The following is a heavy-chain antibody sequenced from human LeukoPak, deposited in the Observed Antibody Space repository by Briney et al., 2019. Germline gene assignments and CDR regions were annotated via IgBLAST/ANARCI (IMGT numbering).Heavy chain of an antibody. CDR2: ISSSGSTI. V-gene: IGHV3-11*01. CDR1: GFTFSDYY. D-gene: IGHD3-22*01. CDR3: ARDFYYDSKYFDL. J-gene: IGHJ2*01. Sequence: GGSLRLSCAASGFTFSDYYMSWIRQAPGKGLEWVSYISSSGSTIYYADSVKGRFTISRDNAKNSLYLQVNSLRAEDTAVYYCARDFYYDSKYFDLWGRGTLVTVSS.